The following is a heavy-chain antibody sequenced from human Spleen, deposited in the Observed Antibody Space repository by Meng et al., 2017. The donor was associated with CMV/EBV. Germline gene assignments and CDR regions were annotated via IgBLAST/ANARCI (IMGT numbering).Heavy chain of an antibody. J-gene: IGHJ6*02. CDR1: GFTFSSYA. V-gene: IGHV3-NL1*01. CDR3: ATATAMVEYYYYYGMDV. Sequence: GESLKISCAASGFTFSSYAMHWVRQAPGKGLEWVSVIYSGGSTYYADSVKGRFTISRDNSKNTLYLQMNSLRAEDTAVYYCATATAMVEYYYYYGMDVWGQGTTVTVSS. CDR2: IYSGGST. D-gene: IGHD5-18*01.